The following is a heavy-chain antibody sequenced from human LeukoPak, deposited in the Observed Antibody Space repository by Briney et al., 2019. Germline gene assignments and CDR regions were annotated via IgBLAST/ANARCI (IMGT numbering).Heavy chain of an antibody. CDR2: INPNSGGT. CDR1: GYTFTGYY. J-gene: IGHJ6*03. D-gene: IGHD3-3*01. V-gene: IGHV1-2*02. CDR3: ARVPGITIFGVVQYYYYMDV. Sequence: ASVKVSCKASGYTFTGYYMHWVRQAPGQGLEWMGWINPNSGGTNYAQKFQGRVTMTRDTSISTAYMELSRLRSDDTAVYYCARVPGITIFGVVQYYYYMDVWGKGTTVTVSS.